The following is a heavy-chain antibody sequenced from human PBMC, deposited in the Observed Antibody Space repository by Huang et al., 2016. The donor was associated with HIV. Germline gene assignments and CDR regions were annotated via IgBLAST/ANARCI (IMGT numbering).Heavy chain of an antibody. Sequence: QVQLQQWGAGLLRPSETLSLTCAVYGGSFSGYYGTWIRQPPGKGLEWIGEINHSESTNYTPSLKSRVTLSVDTSRNQFSLTLTSVTAADTAVYYCARGQGGYYYCYMDVWGKGTTVTVSS. CDR3: ARGQGGYYYCYMDV. CDR2: INHSEST. V-gene: IGHV4-34*01. CDR1: GGSFSGYY. J-gene: IGHJ6*03.